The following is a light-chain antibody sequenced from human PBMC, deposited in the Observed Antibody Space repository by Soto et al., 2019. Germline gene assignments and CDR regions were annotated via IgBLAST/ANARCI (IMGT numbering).Light chain of an antibody. V-gene: IGKV3D-20*02. CDR1: QSVSNNY. CDR2: GAS. J-gene: IGKJ5*01. Sequence: EIVLTQSPGTLSLSPGERATLSCRASQSVSNNYLAWYQQKPGQAPRLLIYGASTRATGFPARFSGSGSGTDFTLTINSLQPEDFAIYYCQQRSNWITFGQGTRLEIK. CDR3: QQRSNWIT.